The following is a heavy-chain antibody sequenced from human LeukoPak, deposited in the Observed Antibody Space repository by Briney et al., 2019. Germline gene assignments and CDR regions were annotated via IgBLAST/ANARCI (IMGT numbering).Heavy chain of an antibody. J-gene: IGHJ4*02. D-gene: IGHD3-10*01. V-gene: IGHV3-7*03. CDR1: GFTFSSYW. CDR2: IKQDGSEK. CDR3: ARTDYYGSGSSDY. Sequence: GGSLRLSCAASGFTFSSYWMSWVRQAPGKGLEWVANIKQDGSEKYYVDSVKGRFTISRDNAKNSLHLQMNSLRAEDTAVYYCARTDYYGSGSSDYWGQGTLVTVSS.